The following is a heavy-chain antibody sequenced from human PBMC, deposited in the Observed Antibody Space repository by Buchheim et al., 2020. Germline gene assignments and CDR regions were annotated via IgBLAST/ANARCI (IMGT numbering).Heavy chain of an antibody. D-gene: IGHD3-3*01. CDR2: IWYDGSNK. CDR1: GFTFSSYG. J-gene: IGHJ4*02. V-gene: IGHV3-33*01. CDR3: AREHEDFWSGYCDY. Sequence: QVQLVESGGGVVQPGRSLRLSCAASGFTFSSYGMHWVRQAPGKGLEWVAVIWYDGSNKYYADSVKGRFTISRDNSKNTLYLQMNSLRAEDTAVYYSAREHEDFWSGYCDYWGQGTL.